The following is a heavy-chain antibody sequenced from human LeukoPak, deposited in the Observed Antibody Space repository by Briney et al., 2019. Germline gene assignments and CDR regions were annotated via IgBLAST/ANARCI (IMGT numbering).Heavy chain of an antibody. D-gene: IGHD3-9*01. CDR2: ISAYNGNT. V-gene: IGHV1-18*01. CDR3: ARVYYDILTGYYADY. CDR1: GYTFTSYG. Sequence: ASVKVSCKASGYTFTSYGISWVRQAPGQGLEWMGWISAYNGNTNYAQKLQGRVTMTTDTSTSTAYMELRSLRSDDTAVYYCARVYYDILTGYYADYWGQGTLVTASS. J-gene: IGHJ4*02.